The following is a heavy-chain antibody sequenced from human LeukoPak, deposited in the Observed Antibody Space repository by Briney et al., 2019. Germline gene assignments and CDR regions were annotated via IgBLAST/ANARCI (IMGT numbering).Heavy chain of an antibody. V-gene: IGHV6-1*01. J-gene: IGHJ6*03. CDR3: ARAPLGSWWGYYYYYYMDV. Sequence: SQTLSLTCAISGDSVSSNSAAWNWIRQSPSRGLEWLGRTYYRSKWYNDYAVSVKSRITINPDTSKNQFSLQLNSVTPEDTAVYYCARAPLGSWWGYYYYYYMDVWGKGTTVTVS. D-gene: IGHD6-13*01. CDR2: TYYRSKWYN. CDR1: GDSVSSNSAA.